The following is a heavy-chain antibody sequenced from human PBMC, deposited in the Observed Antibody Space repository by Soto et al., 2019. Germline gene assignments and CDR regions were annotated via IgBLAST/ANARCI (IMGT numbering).Heavy chain of an antibody. Sequence: APVKVSCKASGYSLIDYYIHWVRQAPGQGFEWMGRTSPQSGGTSNARKFEGRVTVTWNPSLNTAYMQLVSPVSDDTAVYYCARPPGYITAWYYFDLWGQGTLVTVSS. CDR2: TSPQSGGT. D-gene: IGHD3-10*01. CDR1: GYSLIDYY. J-gene: IGHJ4*02. V-gene: IGHV1-2*02. CDR3: ARPPGYITAWYYFDL.